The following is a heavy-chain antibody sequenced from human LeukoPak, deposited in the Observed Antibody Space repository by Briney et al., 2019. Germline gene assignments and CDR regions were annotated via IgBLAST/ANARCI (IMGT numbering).Heavy chain of an antibody. D-gene: IGHD4-23*01. Sequence: SETLSLAGAVYGGSFTGYHWNWIRQSPQRGLEWIGEINHRGHPHYNPSLESRLTISVDTSKNQFSLTLKSVTAADTAVYFCARDPTTVVTVPYYFDFWGQGTPVTVSS. J-gene: IGHJ4*02. CDR2: INHRGHP. CDR1: GGSFTGYH. CDR3: ARDPTTVVTVPYYFDF. V-gene: IGHV4-34*01.